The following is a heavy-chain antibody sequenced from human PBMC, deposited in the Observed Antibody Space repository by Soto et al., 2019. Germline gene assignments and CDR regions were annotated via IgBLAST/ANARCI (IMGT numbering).Heavy chain of an antibody. D-gene: IGHD6-13*01. J-gene: IGHJ6*02. V-gene: IGHV6-1*01. CDR1: GDSVSSNSAA. CDR2: TYYRSKWYN. CDR3: ARDNSAPSYXYYYGMDV. Sequence: SHTLSLTCAISGDSVSSNSAAWNWIRQSPSRGLEWLGRTYYRSKWYNDYAVSVKSRITINPDTSKNQFSLQLNSATPEDTAVYYCARDNSAPSYXYYYGMDVWGQGTTVTVSS.